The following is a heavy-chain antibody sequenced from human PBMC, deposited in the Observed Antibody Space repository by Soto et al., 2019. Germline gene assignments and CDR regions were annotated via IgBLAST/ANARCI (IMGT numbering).Heavy chain of an antibody. J-gene: IGHJ5*02. Sequence: QVQLVQSGAEVKKPGSSVKVSCKASGGTFSSYAISWVRQAPGQGLEWMGGIIPIFGTANYAQKFQGRVTITADEYTSTAYMELSSLRSEDTAVYYCARETYRAARPPGNWFDPWGQGTLVTVSS. CDR1: GGTFSSYA. CDR3: ARETYRAARPPGNWFDP. CDR2: IIPIFGTA. D-gene: IGHD6-6*01. V-gene: IGHV1-69*01.